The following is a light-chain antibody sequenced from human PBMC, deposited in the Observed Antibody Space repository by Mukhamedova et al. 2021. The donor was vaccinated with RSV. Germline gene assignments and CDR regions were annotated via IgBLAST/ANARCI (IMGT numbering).Light chain of an antibody. Sequence: IYEVSNRPSGVSNRFSGSKSVSTASLTISWLQAEDEADYYCSLYAGSSTHVFGTGTKVTVL. V-gene: IGLV2-14*01. CDR2: EVS. J-gene: IGLJ1*01. CDR3: SLYAGSSTHV.